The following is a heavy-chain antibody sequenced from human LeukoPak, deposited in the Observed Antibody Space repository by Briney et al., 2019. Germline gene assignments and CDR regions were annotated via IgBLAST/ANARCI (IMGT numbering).Heavy chain of an antibody. CDR1: GFTFSDYY. CDR2: INRDGSEE. V-gene: IGHV3-7*01. Sequence: GGSLRLSCAASGFTFSDYYMSWIRQAPGKGLEWVANINRDGSEEYYVDSVNGRFTVSRDNANNALFLQMASVRVEDTALYYCARSETTGTVDFWGQGTPITVSS. CDR3: ARSETTGTVDF. D-gene: IGHD1-1*01. J-gene: IGHJ4*02.